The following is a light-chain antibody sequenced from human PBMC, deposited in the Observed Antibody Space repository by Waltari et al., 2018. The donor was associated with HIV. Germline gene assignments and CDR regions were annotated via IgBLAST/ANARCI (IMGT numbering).Light chain of an antibody. CDR2: DDS. CDR3: QVWDDSSDHVV. J-gene: IGLJ2*01. Sequence: SYALTQPPSVSVAPGQPARITCEGKNIGSKSVHWYQQKPGQAPVLVVYDDSDRPSGIPERFSGSNSGTTATLTISRVEAGDEADYYCQVWDDSSDHVVFGGGTKLTVL. CDR1: NIGSKS. V-gene: IGLV3-21*02.